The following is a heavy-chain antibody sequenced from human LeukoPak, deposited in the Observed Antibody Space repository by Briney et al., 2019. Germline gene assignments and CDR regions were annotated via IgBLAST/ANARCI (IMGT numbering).Heavy chain of an antibody. V-gene: IGHV4-38-2*02. CDR1: GYSISSGYY. CDR3: AREDGSGAKKYNWFDP. J-gene: IGHJ5*02. D-gene: IGHD3-10*01. Sequence: PSETLSLTCTVSGYSISSGYYWGWIRQPPGKGLEWIGSIYHSGSTNYNPSLKSRVTISVDTSKNQFSLKLSSVTAADTAVYYCAREDGSGAKKYNWFDPWGQGTLVTVSS. CDR2: IYHSGST.